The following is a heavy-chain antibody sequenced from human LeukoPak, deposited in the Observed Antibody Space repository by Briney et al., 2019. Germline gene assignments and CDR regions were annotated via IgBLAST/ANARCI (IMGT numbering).Heavy chain of an antibody. CDR2: INHSGST. CDR1: GESFSGYY. V-gene: IGHV4-34*01. CDR3: ARGPGNCSGGSCYPKSYYYYYGMDV. J-gene: IGHJ6*02. Sequence: SETLSLTCAVYGESFSGYYWSWIRQPPGKGLEWIGEINHSGSTNYNPSLKSRVTISVDTSKNQFSLKLSSVTAADTAVYYCARGPGNCSGGSCYPKSYYYYYGMDVWGQGTTVTVSS. D-gene: IGHD2-15*01.